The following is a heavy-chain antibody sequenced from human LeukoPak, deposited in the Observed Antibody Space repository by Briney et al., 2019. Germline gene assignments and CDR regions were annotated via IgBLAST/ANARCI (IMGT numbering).Heavy chain of an antibody. CDR2: ISCTSSYI. CDR1: GFTFKSYS. Sequence: GGSLRLSCAASGFTFKSYSINWVRQAPVKGLEWVSSISCTSSYIYYADSVKGRFTISRDNAKNSLFLQMNSLRVEDTAVYYCARGLRTTVWDYYYYMDVWGKGTTVTVSS. J-gene: IGHJ6*03. CDR3: ARGLRTTVWDYYYYMDV. D-gene: IGHD4-17*01. V-gene: IGHV3-21*01.